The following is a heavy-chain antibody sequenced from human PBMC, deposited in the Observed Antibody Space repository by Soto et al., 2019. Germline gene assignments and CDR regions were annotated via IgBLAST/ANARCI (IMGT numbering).Heavy chain of an antibody. CDR2: ISGSGGST. CDR1: GFTFSSYA. CDR3: AKDPRMYSGSYNWFDP. J-gene: IGHJ5*02. Sequence: GGSLRLSCAASGFTFSSYAMSWVRQAPGKGLEWVSAISGSGGSTYYADSVKGRFTISRDNSKNTLYLQMNSLRAEDTAVYYCAKDPRMYSGSYNWFDPWGQGTLVTVSS. D-gene: IGHD1-26*01. V-gene: IGHV3-23*01.